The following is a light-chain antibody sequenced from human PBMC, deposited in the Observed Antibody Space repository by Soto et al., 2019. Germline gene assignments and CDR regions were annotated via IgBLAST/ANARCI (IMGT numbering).Light chain of an antibody. CDR2: GAS. Sequence: EIVLTQSPGTLSLSPGERATLSCRASQSVSSSYLAWYQQKPGQAPRLLIYGASSRATGIPDRFSGSGYGTDFTLTISRLEPEDFAVYSCQQYGSSPRTFGQGTKLEIK. CDR3: QQYGSSPRT. J-gene: IGKJ2*01. V-gene: IGKV3-20*01. CDR1: QSVSSSY.